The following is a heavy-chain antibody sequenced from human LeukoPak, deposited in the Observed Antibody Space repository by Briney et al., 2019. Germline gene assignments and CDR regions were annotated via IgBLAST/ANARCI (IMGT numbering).Heavy chain of an antibody. CDR1: GFTFSSYG. D-gene: IGHD3-10*01. V-gene: IGHV3-30*02. Sequence: QPGGSLRLSCAASGFTFSSYGMHWVRQAPGKGLEWVAFIRYDGSNKYYTDSLKGRFTISRDNSKNTLYLQMNSLRAEDTAVYYCARDYYSGSGNYYNLPDYWGQGTLVTVSS. CDR2: IRYDGSNK. J-gene: IGHJ4*02. CDR3: ARDYYSGSGNYYNLPDY.